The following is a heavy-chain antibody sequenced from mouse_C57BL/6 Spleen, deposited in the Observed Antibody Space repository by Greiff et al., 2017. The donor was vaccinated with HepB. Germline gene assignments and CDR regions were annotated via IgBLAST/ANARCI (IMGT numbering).Heavy chain of an antibody. Sequence: QVQLQQPGAELVMPGASVKLSCKASGYTFTSYWMHWVKQRPGQGLEWIGEIDPSDSYTNYNQKFKGKSTLTVDKSSSTASMQLSSLTSEDSAVYYCARSDCYGSSYGYAMDYWGKGTSVTVSS. V-gene: IGHV1-69*01. J-gene: IGHJ4*01. CDR1: GYTFTSYW. CDR3: ARSDCYGSSYGYAMDY. D-gene: IGHD1-1*01. CDR2: IDPSDSYT.